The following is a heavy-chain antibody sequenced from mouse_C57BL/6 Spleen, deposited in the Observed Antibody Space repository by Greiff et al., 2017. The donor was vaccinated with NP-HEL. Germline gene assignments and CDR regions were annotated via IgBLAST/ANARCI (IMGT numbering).Heavy chain of an antibody. CDR3: AREENARYFDV. CDR2: IYPRSGNT. Sequence: VQLQQSGAELARPGASVKLSCKASGYTFTSYGISWVKQRTGQGLEWIGEIYPRSGNTYYNEKFKGKATLTADKASSTAYMELRSLTSEDSAVYFCAREENARYFDVWGTGTTVTVSS. V-gene: IGHV1-81*01. J-gene: IGHJ1*03. CDR1: GYTFTSYG.